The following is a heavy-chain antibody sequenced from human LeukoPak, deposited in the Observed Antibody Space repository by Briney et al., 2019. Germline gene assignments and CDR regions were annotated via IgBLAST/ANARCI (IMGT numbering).Heavy chain of an antibody. D-gene: IGHD6-13*01. V-gene: IGHV3-30*04. CDR2: VSSDGRNH. CDR1: GFTFSSFA. J-gene: IGHJ5*02. Sequence: PGGSLRLSCAASGFTFSSFAMHWVLQAPGQGLEWVAVVSSDGRNHYYADSVQGRFTISRDNSKNTLHLQMNSLRAEDTAIYYCAKGGIGEAGSTDAWGQGTLVTVSS. CDR3: AKGGIGEAGSTDA.